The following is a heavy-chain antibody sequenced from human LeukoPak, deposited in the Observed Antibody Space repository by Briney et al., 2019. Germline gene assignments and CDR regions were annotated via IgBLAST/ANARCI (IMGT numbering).Heavy chain of an antibody. CDR3: AKGELHFNTCSFDY. V-gene: IGHV3-30*18. CDR2: ISYDGNHK. CDR1: GFTFSSG. D-gene: IGHD1-26*01. Sequence: PGTSLRLSCAASGFTFSSGMHWVRQAPGKGLEWVAVISYDGNHKYYGDSVTGRFTISRDNSRNTLYLQMDSLKTEDTAVYYCAKGELHFNTCSFDYWGQGTLVTVSS. J-gene: IGHJ4*02.